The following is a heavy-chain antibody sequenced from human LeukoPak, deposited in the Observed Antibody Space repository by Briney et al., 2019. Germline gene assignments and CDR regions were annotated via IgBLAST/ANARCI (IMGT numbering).Heavy chain of an antibody. J-gene: IGHJ4*02. CDR1: GFTFSSYA. Sequence: GGSLRLSCAASGFTFSSYAMSWVRQAPGKGLEWVSAISGSGGSTYYADSVKGRFTISRDNSKNTLYLQMNSLSAEDTPVYYCAKDPGYYYDSSGPYWGQGTLVPVSS. D-gene: IGHD3-22*01. CDR2: ISGSGGST. V-gene: IGHV3-23*01. CDR3: AKDPGYYYDSSGPY.